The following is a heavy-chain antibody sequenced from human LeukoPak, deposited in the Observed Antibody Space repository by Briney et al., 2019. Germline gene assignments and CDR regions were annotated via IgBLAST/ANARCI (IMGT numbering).Heavy chain of an antibody. V-gene: IGHV3-23*01. Sequence: GGSLRLSCAASGFTFSSYDMRWVRQAPGKGLEWVSGISCSGGSTYYADSVKGRFTISRDNSKNTLYLQMNSLRAEDTAVYYCARDKYGDYAFDYWGQGTVVSVSS. CDR3: ARDKYGDYAFDY. J-gene: IGHJ4*02. D-gene: IGHD4-17*01. CDR2: ISCSGGST. CDR1: GFTFSSYD.